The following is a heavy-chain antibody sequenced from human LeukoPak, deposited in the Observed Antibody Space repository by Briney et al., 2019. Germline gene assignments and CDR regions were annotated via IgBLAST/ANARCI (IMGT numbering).Heavy chain of an antibody. J-gene: IGHJ6*03. CDR3: AKAAQYYYYYYMDV. V-gene: IGHV3-43*01. CDR2: ISWDGGST. Sequence: GGSLRLSCAASGFTFDDYTMHWVRQAPGGGLEWVCLISWDGGSTYYADSVKGRFTISRDNSKNSLYLQMNSLRTEDTALYYCAKAAQYYYYYYMDVWGKGTTVTVSS. CDR1: GFTFDDYT.